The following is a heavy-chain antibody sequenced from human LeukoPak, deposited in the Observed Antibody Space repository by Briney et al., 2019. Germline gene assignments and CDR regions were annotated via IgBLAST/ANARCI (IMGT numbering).Heavy chain of an antibody. CDR1: GYTFTTYG. J-gene: IGHJ4*02. CDR2: ISAYYGNT. V-gene: IGHV1-18*01. D-gene: IGHD3-22*01. CDR3: ARGSTARYYYDSSGYYRGAVDY. Sequence: ASVKVSCKASGYTFTTYGISWVRQAPGQGLEWMGWISAYYGNTNYAQKFQGRVTMTTDTSTSTAYMELRSLRSDDTAVYYCARGSTARYYYDSSGYYRGAVDYWGQGTLVTISS.